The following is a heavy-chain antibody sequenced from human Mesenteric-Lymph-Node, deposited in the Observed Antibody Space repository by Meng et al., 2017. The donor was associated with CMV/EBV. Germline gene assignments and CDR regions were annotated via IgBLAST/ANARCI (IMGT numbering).Heavy chain of an antibody. J-gene: IGHJ2*01. V-gene: IGHV1-2*02. CDR1: GYSFSDYY. Sequence: ASVKVSCKASGYSFSDYYIHWVRQAPGQGLEWMGWINFNNGGTNYAQKFQDRVTMTRDTSISTAYMELSRLSSDDTAVYYCARRYCTRNNCHYYFDLWGRGTLVTVSS. CDR2: INFNNGGT. CDR3: ARRYCTRNNCHYYFDL. D-gene: IGHD2-8*01.